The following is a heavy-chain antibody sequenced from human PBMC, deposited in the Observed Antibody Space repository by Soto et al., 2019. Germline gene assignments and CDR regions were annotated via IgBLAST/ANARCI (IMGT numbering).Heavy chain of an antibody. CDR3: ARGGCISTSCYAGRWFDP. CDR1: GYTFTTYP. J-gene: IGHJ5*02. V-gene: IGHV1-18*01. D-gene: IGHD2-2*01. Sequence: QVQLVQSGAEVKKPGASVKVSCKASGYTFTTYPITWVRQAPGQGLEWMGWISAYNGRTNYAQKFQGRVTMTTDTSTNTAYMELRSLRSDDTAVYYCARGGCISTSCYAGRWFDPWGQGTLVTVSS. CDR2: ISAYNGRT.